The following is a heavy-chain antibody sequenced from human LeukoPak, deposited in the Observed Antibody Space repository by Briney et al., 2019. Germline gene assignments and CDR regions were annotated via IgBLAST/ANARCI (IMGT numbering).Heavy chain of an antibody. Sequence: ASVKVSCKASGGTFSSYAISWVRQAPGQGLEWMGGIIPIFGTANYAQKFQGRVTITADESTSTAYMELSSLRSEDTAVYYCARVGVGGPDIYFDYWGQGTPVTVSS. CDR2: IIPIFGTA. D-gene: IGHD4-23*01. J-gene: IGHJ4*02. CDR1: GGTFSSYA. CDR3: ARVGVGGPDIYFDY. V-gene: IGHV1-69*13.